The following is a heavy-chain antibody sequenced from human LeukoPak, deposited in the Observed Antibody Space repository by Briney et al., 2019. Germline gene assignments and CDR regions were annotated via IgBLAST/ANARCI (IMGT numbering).Heavy chain of an antibody. D-gene: IGHD1-26*01. Sequence: PSETLSLTCTVSGGSISSSSYYWGWIRQPPGKGLEWIGSIYYSGSTYYNPSLKSRVTISVDTSKNQFSLKLTSVTAADTAVYYCARDRVGALGLGAPYCFDYWGQGTLVTVSS. CDR1: GGSISSSSYY. J-gene: IGHJ4*02. CDR3: ARDRVGALGLGAPYCFDY. CDR2: IYYSGST. V-gene: IGHV4-39*07.